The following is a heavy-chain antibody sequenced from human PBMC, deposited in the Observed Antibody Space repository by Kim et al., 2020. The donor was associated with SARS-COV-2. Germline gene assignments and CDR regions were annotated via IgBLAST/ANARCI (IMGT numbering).Heavy chain of an antibody. D-gene: IGHD6-19*01. Sequence: ASVKVSCKASGYTFTSYDINWVRQATGQGLEWMGWMNPNSGNTGYAQKFQGRVTMTRNTSISTAYMELSSLRSEDTAVYYCARGDSGWYEFDYWGQGTLVTVSS. CDR3: ARGDSGWYEFDY. V-gene: IGHV1-8*01. CDR1: GYTFTSYD. CDR2: MNPNSGNT. J-gene: IGHJ4*02.